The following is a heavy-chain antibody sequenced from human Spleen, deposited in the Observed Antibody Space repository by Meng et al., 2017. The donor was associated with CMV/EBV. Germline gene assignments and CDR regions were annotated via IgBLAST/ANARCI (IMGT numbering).Heavy chain of an antibody. Sequence: GESLKISCAASGFTFSSYAMSWVRQAPGKGLEWVSVIYGSGSTYYADSVKGRFTVSRDNSKNTLYLQMNSLRAEDTAVYYCARDLLGGTKGAFDIWGQGTLVTVSS. D-gene: IGHD1-1*01. CDR1: GFTFSSYA. CDR2: IYGSGST. J-gene: IGHJ3*02. V-gene: IGHV3-66*03. CDR3: ARDLLGGTKGAFDI.